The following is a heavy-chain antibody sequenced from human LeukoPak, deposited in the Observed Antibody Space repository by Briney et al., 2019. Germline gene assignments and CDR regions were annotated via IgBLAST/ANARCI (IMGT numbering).Heavy chain of an antibody. Sequence: ASVKVSCKASGYTFTKCAMNWVRQAPGQGLEYMGWINTNTGNPTYAQGFTGRFVFSLDTSVSTAYLQISSLKTEDTAVYFCARDSDYGSFDYWGQGTLVTVSS. CDR3: ARDSDYGSFDY. J-gene: IGHJ4*02. CDR2: INTNTGNP. V-gene: IGHV7-4-1*02. CDR1: GYTFTKCA. D-gene: IGHD4-17*01.